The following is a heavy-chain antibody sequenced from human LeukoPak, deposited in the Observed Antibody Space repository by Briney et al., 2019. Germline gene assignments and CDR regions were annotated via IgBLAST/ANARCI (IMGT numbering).Heavy chain of an antibody. CDR2: ISSSGSTI. CDR3: ARDCLVDTAMVDYYYYYGMDV. J-gene: IGHJ6*02. V-gene: IGHV3-11*01. D-gene: IGHD5-18*01. CDR1: GFTFSDCY. Sequence: PGGSLRLSCAASGFTFSDCYMSWIRQAPGKGLEGVSYISSSGSTIYYADSVEGRFTISRDNAKNSLYLQMNSLRAEDTAVYYCARDCLVDTAMVDYYYYYGMDVWGQGTTVTVSS.